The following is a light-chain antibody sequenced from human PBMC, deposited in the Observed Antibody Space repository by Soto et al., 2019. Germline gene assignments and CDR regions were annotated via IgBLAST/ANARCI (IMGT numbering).Light chain of an antibody. Sequence: QSVLIQPASVSGSPGQSITISCTGTSSDVGGYNSVSWYQQHPGKAPKLMIYEVSNRPSGVSNRFSGSKSGSTASLTISGLQAEDEADYYCSSYTSSSTPCVFGTGTKVTVL. J-gene: IGLJ1*01. CDR2: EVS. CDR3: SSYTSSSTPCV. V-gene: IGLV2-14*01. CDR1: SSDVGGYNS.